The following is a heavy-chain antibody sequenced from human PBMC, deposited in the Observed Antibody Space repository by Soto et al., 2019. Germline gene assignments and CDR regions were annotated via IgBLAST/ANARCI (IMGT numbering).Heavy chain of an antibody. J-gene: IGHJ4*02. CDR1: GYTFISYG. CDR3: ARDAAHYYDSNPVGYFAY. CDR2: ISPYNGNT. Sequence: GASVKVSCKASGYTFISYGISWVRQAPVQGLEWMGWISPYNGNTRYAQRLQGRVTVTTDTYTSTAYMELRSLRSDDTALYYCARDAAHYYDSNPVGYFAYWGQGTLVTVSS. V-gene: IGHV1-18*01. D-gene: IGHD3-22*01.